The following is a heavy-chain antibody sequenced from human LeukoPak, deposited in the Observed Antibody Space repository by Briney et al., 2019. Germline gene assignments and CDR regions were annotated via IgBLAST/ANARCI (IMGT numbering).Heavy chain of an antibody. Sequence: PGRSLRLSCAASGFTFSSYAMHWVRQAPGKGLEWVAVISYDGSNKYYADSVKGRFTISRDNSKNTLYLQMNSLRAEDTAVYYCARDRGSYPEYYSDYWGQGTLVTVSS. D-gene: IGHD1-26*01. V-gene: IGHV3-30*04. CDR3: ARDRGSYPEYYSDY. CDR1: GFTFSSYA. J-gene: IGHJ4*02. CDR2: ISYDGSNK.